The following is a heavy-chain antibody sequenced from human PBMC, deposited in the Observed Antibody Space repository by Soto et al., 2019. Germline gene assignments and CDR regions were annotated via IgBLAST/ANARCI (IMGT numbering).Heavy chain of an antibody. CDR3: AHRRDATVRVPAAISAWFDP. Sequence: SGPTLVNPTQTLTLTCTFSGFTLSTSGEGVGWIRQPPGKALEWLALIFWDDDKRYNSSLRSRLTITKATSKNQVVLTLTNMDPVDTATYYCAHRRDATVRVPAAISAWFDPWGQGTQVTVSS. V-gene: IGHV2-5*02. D-gene: IGHD2-2*01. J-gene: IGHJ5*02. CDR2: IFWDDDK. CDR1: GFTLSTSGEG.